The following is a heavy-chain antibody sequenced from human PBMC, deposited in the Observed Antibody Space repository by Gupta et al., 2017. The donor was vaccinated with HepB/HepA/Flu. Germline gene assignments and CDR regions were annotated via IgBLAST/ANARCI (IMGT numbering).Heavy chain of an antibody. CDR2: IGGDIST. D-gene: IGHD3-3*02. CDR1: GFTFGSNA. V-gene: IGHV3-23*01. J-gene: IGHJ6*03. Sequence: EVQLLESGGGLVQPGGSLRLSCGASGFTFGSNAMNWVRQAPGKGLEWVSGIGGDISTHYADSVKGRFTIFRDNSKNTLYLQMNSLRAEDTAVYYCAKDLHFWSAMDVWGKGTTVTVSS. CDR3: AKDLHFWSAMDV.